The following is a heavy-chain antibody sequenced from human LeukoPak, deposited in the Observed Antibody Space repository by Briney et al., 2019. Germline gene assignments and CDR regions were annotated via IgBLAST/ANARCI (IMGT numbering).Heavy chain of an antibody. CDR3: ASDGDYVNGAFDI. CDR1: GGSISSSSYY. V-gene: IGHV4-39*07. Sequence: SETLSLTCTVSGGSISSSSYYWGWIRQPPGKGLEWIGSIYYSGSTYYNPSLKSRVTISVDTAKNQFSLKLSSVTAADTAVYYCASDGDYVNGAFDIWGQGTMVTVSS. CDR2: IYYSGST. D-gene: IGHD4-17*01. J-gene: IGHJ3*02.